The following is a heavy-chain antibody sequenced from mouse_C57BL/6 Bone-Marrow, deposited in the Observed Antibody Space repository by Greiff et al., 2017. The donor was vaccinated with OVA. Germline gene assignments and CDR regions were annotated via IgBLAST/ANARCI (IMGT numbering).Heavy chain of an antibody. CDR1: GYTFTDYY. CDR2: IYPGSGNT. Sequence: VNLVESGAELVRPGASVKLSCKASGYTFTDYYINWVKQRPGQGLEWIARIYPGSGNTYYNEKFKGKATLTAEKSSSTAYMQLSSLTSEDSAVYFCARGRWLLGAMDYWGQGTSVTVSS. D-gene: IGHD2-3*01. V-gene: IGHV1-76*01. J-gene: IGHJ4*01. CDR3: ARGRWLLGAMDY.